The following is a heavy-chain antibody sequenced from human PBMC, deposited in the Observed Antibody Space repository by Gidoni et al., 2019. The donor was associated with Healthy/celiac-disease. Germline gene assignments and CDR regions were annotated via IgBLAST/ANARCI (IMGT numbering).Heavy chain of an antibody. CDR3: ARHADYYYYYGMDV. CDR1: CGSISLSY. CDR2: IYYSGRT. J-gene: IGHJ6*02. Sequence: QVQLQESGPALVKPSETMSLTFTVSCGSISLSYWSWIRQPPGKGLELIGYIYYSGRTNYNPSLTSRVTISVDTSKNQFSLKLSSVTAADTAVYYCARHADYYYYYGMDVWGQGTTVTVSS. V-gene: IGHV4-59*08.